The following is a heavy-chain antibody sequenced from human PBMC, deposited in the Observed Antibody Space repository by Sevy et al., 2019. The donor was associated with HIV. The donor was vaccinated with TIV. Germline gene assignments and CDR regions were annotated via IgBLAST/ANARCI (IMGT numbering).Heavy chain of an antibody. J-gene: IGHJ3*02. CDR1: GGSISSSSYY. CDR3: ARHGAGTSVGAFDI. CDR2: IYYSGST. V-gene: IGHV4-39*01. D-gene: IGHD6-19*01. Sequence: SDTLSLTCTVSGGSISSSSYYWGWIRQPPGKGLEWIGSIYYSGSTYYNPSLKSRVTISVDTSKNQFSLKLSSVTAADTAVYYCARHGAGTSVGAFDIWGQGTMVTVSS.